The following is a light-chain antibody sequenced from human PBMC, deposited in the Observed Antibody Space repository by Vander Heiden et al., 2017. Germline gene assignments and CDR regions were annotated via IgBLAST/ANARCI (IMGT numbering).Light chain of an antibody. J-gene: IGKJ3*01. CDR2: SAS. Sequence: DIQLTQSPSSLSASVGDRVTITCRVSQVISSYLNWYRQKPGKVPKLLIYSASNLQSGVPSRLSGRGSGTDFTLTISRLQPEDVASFYGQRTNNAPFTFGPGTKVDIK. CDR1: QVISSY. CDR3: QRTNNAPFT. V-gene: IGKV1-27*01.